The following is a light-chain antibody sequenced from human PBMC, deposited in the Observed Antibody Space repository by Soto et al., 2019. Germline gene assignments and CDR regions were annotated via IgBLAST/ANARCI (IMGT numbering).Light chain of an antibody. V-gene: IGKV3-15*01. CDR1: QSVGSN. CDR2: GVF. Sequence: EIVMTQSPATLSVSPGERATLSCRASQSVGSNLAWYQQKPGQAPSLLIYGVFTRATGIPARFSGSGSGTEFTLTISSLQSEDFAVYYCQQYNNWPRTFGQGTKVEIK. J-gene: IGKJ1*01. CDR3: QQYNNWPRT.